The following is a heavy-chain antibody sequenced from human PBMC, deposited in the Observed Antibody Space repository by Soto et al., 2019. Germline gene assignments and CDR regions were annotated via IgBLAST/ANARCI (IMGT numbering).Heavy chain of an antibody. J-gene: IGHJ3*02. D-gene: IGHD5-18*01. CDR2: ISAYNGNT. V-gene: IGHV1-18*01. CDR3: ARGQVPSYSYGYYDAFDI. CDR1: GYTFTSYG. Sequence: GASVKVSCKASGYTFTSYGISWVRQAPGQGLEWMGWISAYNGNTNYAQKLQGRVTMTTDTSTSTAYMELRSLRSDDTAVYYCARGQVPSYSYGYYDAFDIWGQGTMVTVSS.